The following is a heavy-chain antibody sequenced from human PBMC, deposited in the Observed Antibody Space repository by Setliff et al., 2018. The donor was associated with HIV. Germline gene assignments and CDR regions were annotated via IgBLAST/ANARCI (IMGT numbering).Heavy chain of an antibody. CDR2: IYYSGST. Sequence: SETLSLTCTVSGGSISIISYYWGWIRQPPGKGLEYIGSIYYSGSTYYNPSLKSRVTISVDTSKNQFSLRVTSVTAADTAVYYCARHVPDYDFWSGSPAHYYYYYMDVWGKGTTVTVS. CDR1: GGSISIISYY. D-gene: IGHD3-3*01. V-gene: IGHV4-39*01. J-gene: IGHJ6*04. CDR3: ARHVPDYDFWSGSPAHYYYYYMDV.